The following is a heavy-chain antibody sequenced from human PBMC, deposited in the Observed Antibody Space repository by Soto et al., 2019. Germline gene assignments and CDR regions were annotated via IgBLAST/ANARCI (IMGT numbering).Heavy chain of an antibody. CDR3: AREDMKGLDSSSYWYY. V-gene: IGHV3-30-3*01. CDR1: GFTFSSYA. Sequence: PGGSLRLSCAASGFTFSSYAMHWVRQAPGKGLEWVAVISYDGSNKYYADSVKGRFTISRDNSKNTLYLQMNSLRAEDTAVYYCAREDMKGLDSSSYWYYWGQGTLVTVSS. CDR2: ISYDGSNK. J-gene: IGHJ4*02. D-gene: IGHD3-22*01.